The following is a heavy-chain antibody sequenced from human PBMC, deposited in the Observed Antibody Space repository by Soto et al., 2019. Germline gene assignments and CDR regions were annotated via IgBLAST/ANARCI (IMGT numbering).Heavy chain of an antibody. V-gene: IGHV3-48*03. CDR1: GFTFSSYE. Sequence: GGSLRLSCAASGFTFSSYEMNWVRQAPGKGLEWVSYISSSGSTIYYADSVKGRFTISRDNAKNSLYLQMNSLRAEDTAVYYCAMCYSSGWYGPDAFDIWGQGTMVTVSS. CDR2: ISSSGSTI. D-gene: IGHD6-19*01. J-gene: IGHJ3*02. CDR3: AMCYSSGWYGPDAFDI.